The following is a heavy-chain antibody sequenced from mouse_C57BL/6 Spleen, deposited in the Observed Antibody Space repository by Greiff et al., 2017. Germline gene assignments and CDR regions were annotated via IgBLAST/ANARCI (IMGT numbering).Heavy chain of an antibody. Sequence: QVQLQQSGPELVKPGASVKISCKASGYAFSSSWMNWVKQRPGKGLEWIGRIYPGDGDTNYNRKFKGKATLTADKSSSTAYMQLSSLTSEDSAVYFCAREGGSPSWFAYWGQGTLVIVSA. CDR1: GYAFSSSW. CDR2: IYPGDGDT. D-gene: IGHD1-1*01. CDR3: AREGGSPSWFAY. V-gene: IGHV1-82*01. J-gene: IGHJ3*01.